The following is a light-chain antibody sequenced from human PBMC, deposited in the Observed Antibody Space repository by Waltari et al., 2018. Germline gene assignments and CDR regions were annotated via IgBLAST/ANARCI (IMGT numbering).Light chain of an antibody. CDR3: LQYNSHPFT. Sequence: DIQLPQSPSSLSASAGDQVTITCRASQGISTYLNWYQQKPGKAPKRLIYAASSLEGGVPSRFSGSGSGTDFTLTISSLQPEDFATYYCLQYNSHPFTFGPGTKLDIK. CDR2: AAS. J-gene: IGKJ3*01. V-gene: IGKV1-17*01. CDR1: QGISTY.